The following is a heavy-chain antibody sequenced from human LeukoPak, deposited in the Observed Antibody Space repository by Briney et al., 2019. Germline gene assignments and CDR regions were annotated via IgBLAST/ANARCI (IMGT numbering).Heavy chain of an antibody. J-gene: IGHJ6*02. CDR1: GFTFSTYA. D-gene: IGHD1-20*01. CDR3: AKSLGITGTMYYYGMDV. CDR2: IHTGSSSI. V-gene: IGHV3-48*02. Sequence: GGSLRLSCAASGFTFSTYAMNWVRQAPGKGLEWVSYIHTGSSSIYYADSVKGRFTISRDDAKNSLYLQMNSLRDEDTAVYYCAKSLGITGTMYYYGMDVWGQGTTVTVSS.